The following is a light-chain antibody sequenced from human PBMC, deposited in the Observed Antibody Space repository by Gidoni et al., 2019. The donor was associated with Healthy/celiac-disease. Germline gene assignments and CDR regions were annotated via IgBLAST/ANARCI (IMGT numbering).Light chain of an antibody. CDR1: QSISSY. J-gene: IGKJ5*01. CDR2: AAS. V-gene: IGKV1-39*01. Sequence: DIQITQSPSSLSASVGDRVTITCRASQSISSYLNWYQQKPGKAPKRLIYAASSLQSGVPSRFSGSGSGTDFTLTISSLQPEDFATYYCQQSYSTPPTFGQGTRLEIK. CDR3: QQSYSTPPT.